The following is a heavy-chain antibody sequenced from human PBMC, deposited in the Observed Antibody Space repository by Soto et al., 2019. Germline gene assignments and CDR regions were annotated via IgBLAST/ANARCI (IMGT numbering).Heavy chain of an antibody. CDR1: GYTFTSYG. CDR2: ISAYNGNT. Sequence: ASVKVSCKASGYTFTSYGISWVRQAPGQGLEWMGWISAYNGNTNYAQKLQGRVTMTTDTSTSTAYMELRSLRSDDTALYCGARGTDFDFWSGYVYFVYWGQGTLVTVSS. V-gene: IGHV1-18*04. D-gene: IGHD3-3*01. CDR3: ARGTDFDFWSGYVYFVY. J-gene: IGHJ4*02.